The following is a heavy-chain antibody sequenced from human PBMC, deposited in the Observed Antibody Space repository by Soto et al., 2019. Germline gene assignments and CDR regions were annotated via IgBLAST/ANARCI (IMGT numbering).Heavy chain of an antibody. D-gene: IGHD1-1*01. CDR2: ISGSGGTA. CDR1: GFTFSSYA. CDR3: AKGRGQNWNFDY. Sequence: EVQLLESGGGSVQPGGTLRLSCAASGFTFSSYAMHWVRRPPGQGLEWVSSISGSGGTAYYADPVKGRFSISRDSLVNALYLQMNSLRAEDTAVYYCAKGRGQNWNFDYWGQGTLVTVSP. J-gene: IGHJ4*02. V-gene: IGHV3-23*01.